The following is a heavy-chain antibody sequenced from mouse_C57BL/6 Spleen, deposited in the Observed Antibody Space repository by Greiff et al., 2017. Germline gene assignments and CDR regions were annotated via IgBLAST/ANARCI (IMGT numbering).Heavy chain of an antibody. D-gene: IGHD2-4*01. CDR3: ARIEYDYHWYFDV. J-gene: IGHJ1*03. CDR1: GYAFSSYW. CDR2: IYPGDGDT. V-gene: IGHV1-80*01. Sequence: QVQLQQSGAELVKPGASVKISCKASGYAFSSYWMNWVKQRPGKGLEWIGQIYPGDGDTNYNGKFKGKATLTADKSSSTAYLQLSSLTSDDSAVYFCARIEYDYHWYFDVWGTGTTVTVSS.